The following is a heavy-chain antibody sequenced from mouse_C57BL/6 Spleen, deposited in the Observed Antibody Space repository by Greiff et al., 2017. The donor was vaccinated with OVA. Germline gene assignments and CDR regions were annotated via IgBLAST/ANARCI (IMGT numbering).Heavy chain of an antibody. V-gene: IGHV5-17*01. CDR1: GFTFSDYG. Sequence: EVNVVESGGGLVKPGGSLKLSCAASGFTFSDYGMHWVRQAPEKGLEWVAYISSGSSTIYYADTVKGRFTISRDNAKNTLFLQMTSLRSEDTAMYYCAMDLYDYEGLYAMDYWGQGTSVTVSS. CDR3: AMDLYDYEGLYAMDY. CDR2: ISSGSSTI. J-gene: IGHJ4*01. D-gene: IGHD2-4*01.